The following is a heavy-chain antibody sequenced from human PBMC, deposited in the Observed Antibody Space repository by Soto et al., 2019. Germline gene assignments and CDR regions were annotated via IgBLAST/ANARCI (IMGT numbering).Heavy chain of an antibody. J-gene: IGHJ4*02. Sequence: QVQLVESGGGVDQPGTSLRLSCVGSGFTFRSYVIPWVRQAPGKGLEWVALTSYDGSNNFYGDSVKGRFTISRDNSRNTVELQMDSLRLEDTALYYCARWGTTGGLDVWGQGTLVSVSS. V-gene: IGHV3-30*03. CDR3: ARWGTTGGLDV. D-gene: IGHD3-16*01. CDR2: TSYDGSNN. CDR1: GFTFRSYV.